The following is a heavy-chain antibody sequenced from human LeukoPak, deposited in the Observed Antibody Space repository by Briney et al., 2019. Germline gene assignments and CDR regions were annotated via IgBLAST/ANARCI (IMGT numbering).Heavy chain of an antibody. V-gene: IGHV3-23*01. J-gene: IGHJ4*02. D-gene: IGHD2-2*01. CDR3: AKGSCSSTSCLIFDY. CDR1: GFTFSSYA. Sequence: GGSLRLSCAASGFTFSSYAMSWVRQAPGKGLEWGSAISGSGGSTYYADSVKGRFTISRDNSKNTLYLQMNSLRAEDTAVYYCAKGSCSSTSCLIFDYWGQGTLVTVSS. CDR2: ISGSGGST.